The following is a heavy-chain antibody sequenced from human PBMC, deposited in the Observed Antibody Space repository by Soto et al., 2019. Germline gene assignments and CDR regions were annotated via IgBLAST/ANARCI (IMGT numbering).Heavy chain of an antibody. CDR1: GYTFTSYD. V-gene: IGHV1-8*01. CDR3: ARARVDMARGLYYYYGMDV. Sequence: GASVEVSCEASGYTFTSYDINWVRQATGQGLEWMGWMNPNSGNTCYAQKFHGRVTMTRNTSISTAYMELSSLRSEDTAVYYCARARVDMARGLYYYYGMDVWGQESTVTFYS. J-gene: IGHJ6*02. CDR2: MNPNSGNT. D-gene: IGHD3-10*01.